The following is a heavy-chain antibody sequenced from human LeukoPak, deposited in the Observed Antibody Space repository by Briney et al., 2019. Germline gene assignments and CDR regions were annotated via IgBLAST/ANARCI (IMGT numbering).Heavy chain of an antibody. Sequence: GGSLRLSCAASGFTFDDYGMSWVRQAPGKGQEWVSGINWNGGSTGYADSVKGRFTISRDNAKNSLYLQMNSLRAEDTALYYCARVYRNVVGAVHDAFDIWGQGTMVSVSS. CDR1: GFTFDDYG. V-gene: IGHV3-20*04. CDR3: ARVYRNVVGAVHDAFDI. J-gene: IGHJ3*02. CDR2: INWNGGST. D-gene: IGHD2-15*01.